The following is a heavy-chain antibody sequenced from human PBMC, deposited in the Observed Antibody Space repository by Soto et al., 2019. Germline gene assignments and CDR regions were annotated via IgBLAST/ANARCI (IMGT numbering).Heavy chain of an antibody. Sequence: PGRSLKLSCKGSGYSFTSDSICWVRQMPGKGLGSMGIIYPGDSDTRYSPSFQGQVTISADKSISTAYLQWSSLKASDTAMYYCARGGLNVLRYFDWLSHNWFDPWGQGTLVSVAS. CDR1: GYSFTSDS. V-gene: IGHV5-51*01. D-gene: IGHD3-9*01. CDR3: ARGGLNVLRYFDWLSHNWFDP. J-gene: IGHJ5*02. CDR2: IYPGDSDT.